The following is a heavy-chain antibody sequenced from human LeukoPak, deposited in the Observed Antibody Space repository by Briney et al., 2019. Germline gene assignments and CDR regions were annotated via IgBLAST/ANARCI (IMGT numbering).Heavy chain of an antibody. J-gene: IGHJ4*02. D-gene: IGHD2-15*01. CDR1: GFAFSGYA. CDR3: VKGTYTAAH. Sequence: SGGSLRLSCSASGFAFSGYAMHWVRQAPGKGLEYVSAISRSGDSTYYADSVKGRISISRDNSKNTLYLQVSSLKTEDTAVYYCVKGTYTAAHWGQGTLATVSS. V-gene: IGHV3-64D*06. CDR2: ISRSGDST.